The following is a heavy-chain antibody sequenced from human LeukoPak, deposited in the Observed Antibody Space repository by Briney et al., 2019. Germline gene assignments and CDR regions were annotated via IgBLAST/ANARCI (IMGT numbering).Heavy chain of an antibody. CDR3: ARRAGDSHPYDY. D-gene: IGHD4-17*01. CDR2: IYSGGNT. J-gene: IGHJ4*02. CDR1: GLTVSSNC. Sequence: PGGSLRLSCAASGLTVSSNCMSWVRQAPGKGLEWVSFIYSGGNTYYADSVKGRFTISRDNSKNTVHLQMNSLRAEDTAMYYCARRAGDSHPYDYWGRGTLVTVSS. V-gene: IGHV3-53*01.